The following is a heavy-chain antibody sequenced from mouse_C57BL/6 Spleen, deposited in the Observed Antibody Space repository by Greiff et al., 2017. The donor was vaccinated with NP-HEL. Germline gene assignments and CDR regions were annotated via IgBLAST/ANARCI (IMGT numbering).Heavy chain of an antibody. V-gene: IGHV6-3*01. Sequence: EVKLVESGGGLVQPGGSMKLSCVASGFTFSNYWMNWVRQSPEKGLEWVAQIRLKSDNFATHYAESVKGRFTISREDSKSGVYLQMNNLRAEDTGIYYCTAGFYAMDYWGQGTSVTVSS. CDR3: TAGFYAMDY. D-gene: IGHD4-1*01. J-gene: IGHJ4*01. CDR1: GFTFSNYW. CDR2: IRLKSDNFAT.